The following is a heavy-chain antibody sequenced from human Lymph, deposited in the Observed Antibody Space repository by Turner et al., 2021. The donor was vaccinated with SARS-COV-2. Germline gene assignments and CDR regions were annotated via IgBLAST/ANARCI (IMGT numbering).Heavy chain of an antibody. J-gene: IGHJ4*02. D-gene: IGHD3-10*01. CDR3: ARSRDLQSMIRGVDPFDY. CDR2: INPNSGGT. V-gene: IGHV1-2*02. CDR1: GSHFTGYY. Sequence: QVQLVQSGAAMKKPGASVNVSCKASGSHFTGYYMHWVRQAPGQGLEWMGWINPNSGGTNYPQKFQGRVTMTRDTSISRAYMELSRLRSDDTAVYYCARSRDLQSMIRGVDPFDYWGQGTLVTVSS.